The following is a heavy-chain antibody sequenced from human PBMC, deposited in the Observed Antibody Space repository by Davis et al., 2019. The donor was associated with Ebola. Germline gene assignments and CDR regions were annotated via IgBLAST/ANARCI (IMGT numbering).Heavy chain of an antibody. CDR3: AKDRGDIVVVPAALW. CDR1: GFTFSSYA. J-gene: IGHJ4*02. V-gene: IGHV3-23*01. D-gene: IGHD2-2*01. CDR2: ISGSGGST. Sequence: GSLRLSCAASGFTFSSYAMSWVRQAPGKGLEWVSAISGSGGSTYYADSVKGRFTISRDNSKNTLYLQMNSLRAEDTAVYYCAKDRGDIVVVPAALWWGQGTLVTVSS.